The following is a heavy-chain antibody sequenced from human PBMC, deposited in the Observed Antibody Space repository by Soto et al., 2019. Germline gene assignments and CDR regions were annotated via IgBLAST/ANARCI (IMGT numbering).Heavy chain of an antibody. CDR3: ERSIAAAAHYYYYGMDV. J-gene: IGHJ6*02. CDR1: GFTFSSYG. Sequence: PGGSLRLSCAASGFTFSSYGMHWVRQAPGKGLEWVGVIWYDGSNKYYADSVKGRFTISRDNSKNTLYLQMNSLRAEDTAVYYCERSIAAAAHYYYYGMDVWGQGTTVTVSS. D-gene: IGHD6-13*01. V-gene: IGHV3-33*01. CDR2: IWYDGSNK.